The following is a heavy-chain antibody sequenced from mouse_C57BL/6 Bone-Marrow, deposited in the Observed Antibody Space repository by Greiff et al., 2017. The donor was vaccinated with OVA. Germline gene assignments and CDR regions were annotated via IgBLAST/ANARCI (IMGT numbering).Heavy chain of an antibody. Sequence: QVHVKQSGPELVKPGASVKISCKASGYAFSSSWMNWVKQRPGKGLEWIGRIYPGDGDTNYNGKFKGKATLTADKSSSTAYMQLSSLTSEDSAVYFCAEYDYNRYFDVWGTGTTVTVSS. CDR1: GYAFSSSW. J-gene: IGHJ1*03. V-gene: IGHV1-82*01. D-gene: IGHD2-4*01. CDR2: IYPGDGDT. CDR3: AEYDYNRYFDV.